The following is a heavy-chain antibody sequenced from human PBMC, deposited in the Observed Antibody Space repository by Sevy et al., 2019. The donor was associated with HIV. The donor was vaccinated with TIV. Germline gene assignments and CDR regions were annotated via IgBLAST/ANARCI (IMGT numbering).Heavy chain of an antibody. J-gene: IGHJ4*02. Sequence: SETLSLTCAVSGGSISSSTYFWGWIRQPPGKGLEWIGGIYYRGSTYSNPSLKSRVTISVDTSKNQFSLKLSSVTAADTAVYYCARLGAYYDYGWGTYRPGSFDSWGQGTLVTVSS. CDR2: IYYRGST. V-gene: IGHV4-39*01. CDR3: ARLGAYYDYGWGTYRPGSFDS. CDR1: GGSISSSTYF. D-gene: IGHD3-16*02.